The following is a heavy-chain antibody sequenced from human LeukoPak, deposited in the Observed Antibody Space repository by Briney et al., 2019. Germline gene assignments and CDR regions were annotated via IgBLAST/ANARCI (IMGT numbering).Heavy chain of an antibody. CDR3: AGISRGYSGYDLDF. CDR2: LYSSGNT. J-gene: IGHJ4*02. CDR1: GGSISSGTYY. V-gene: IGHV4-61*02. Sequence: SETLSLTCTVSGGSISSGTYYWSWIRQPAGKGLEWIGRLYSSGNTNYNPSLKSRVTMSVDRSRNQFSLKLNSVTAADTAVYYCAGISRGYSGYDLDFWGQGTLVTVSS. D-gene: IGHD5-12*01.